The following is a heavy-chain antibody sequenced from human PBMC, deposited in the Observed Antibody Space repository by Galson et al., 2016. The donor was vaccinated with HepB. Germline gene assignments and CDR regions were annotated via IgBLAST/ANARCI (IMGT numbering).Heavy chain of an antibody. V-gene: IGHV4-39*01. Sequence: ETLSLTCAVSGGSISSSRHYWGWIRQPPGKGLEWIASMYYSGSTYYNPSLKSRVTMSVDMSKNQLSLELSSVTAADTAMYYCARHDYGDFLFDYWGQGTLVIVSS. J-gene: IGHJ4*02. CDR3: ARHDYGDFLFDY. D-gene: IGHD4-17*01. CDR1: GGSISSSRHY. CDR2: MYYSGST.